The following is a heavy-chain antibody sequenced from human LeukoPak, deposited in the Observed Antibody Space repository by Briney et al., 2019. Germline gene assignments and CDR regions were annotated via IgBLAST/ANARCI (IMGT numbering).Heavy chain of an antibody. Sequence: SETLSLTCTVSGGSISSYYWSWIRQPPRKGLEWIGYIYYSGSTNYNPSLKSRVTISVDTPKNQFSLKLSSVTAADTAVYYCARTTHDILTGYSPYYFDYWGQGTLVTVSS. D-gene: IGHD3-9*01. J-gene: IGHJ4*02. CDR3: ARTTHDILTGYSPYYFDY. V-gene: IGHV4-59*01. CDR1: GGSISSYY. CDR2: IYYSGST.